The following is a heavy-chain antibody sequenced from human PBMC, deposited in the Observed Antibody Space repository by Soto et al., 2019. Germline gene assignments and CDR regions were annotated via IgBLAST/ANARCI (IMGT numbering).Heavy chain of an antibody. D-gene: IGHD2-15*01. J-gene: IGHJ5*02. Sequence: ASVKVSCKASGGTFSSYTISLVRQAPGQGLEWMGRIIPILGIANYAQKFQGRVTITADKSTSTAYMELSSLRSEDTAVYYCARAKGDCSGGSCYYWFDPWGQGTLVTVSS. CDR3: ARAKGDCSGGSCYYWFDP. V-gene: IGHV1-69*02. CDR2: IIPILGIA. CDR1: GGTFSSYT.